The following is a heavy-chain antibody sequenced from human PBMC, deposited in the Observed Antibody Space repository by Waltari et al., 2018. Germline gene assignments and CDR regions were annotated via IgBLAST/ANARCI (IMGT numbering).Heavy chain of an antibody. CDR1: GGTFNTYV. Sequence: QVQLVQSGAEVKTPGSSVKVSCKASGGTFNTYVFSWVRQAPGQGLEWMGGITPIFGTPTDSPKFQGRLTITADEATTTAYMELASLRSEDTAVYYCAREGIVTQGVSYFEYWGQGTLVTVSS. J-gene: IGHJ4*02. D-gene: IGHD3-10*01. CDR3: AREGIVTQGVSYFEY. V-gene: IGHV1-69*13. CDR2: ITPIFGTP.